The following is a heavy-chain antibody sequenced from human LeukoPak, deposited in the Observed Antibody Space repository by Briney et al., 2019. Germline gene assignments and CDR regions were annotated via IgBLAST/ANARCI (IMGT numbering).Heavy chain of an antibody. D-gene: IGHD5-18*01. CDR3: ARAQLHAFDI. V-gene: IGHV3-53*01. J-gene: IGHJ3*02. CDR1: GFTVSSNY. Sequence: GGSLRLSCAASGFTVSSNYLTWVRQAPGKGLEWVSVIYSGGSTYYADSVKGRFTISRDNSKNTVYLQMNSLRAEDTAVYYCARAQLHAFDIWGQGTMVTVSS. CDR2: IYSGGST.